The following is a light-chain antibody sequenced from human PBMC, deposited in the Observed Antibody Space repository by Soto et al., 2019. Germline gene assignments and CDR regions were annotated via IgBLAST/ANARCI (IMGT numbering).Light chain of an antibody. Sequence: DIQMTQSPSSLSASVGDRVTITCRASQSISSYLNWYQQKPGKSPKLLIYAASRLQSGVPSRFSGSGSGTDFSITISSLQPEDFATYYCHLSYSTLMYTFGLGTKLDIK. V-gene: IGKV1-39*01. CDR2: AAS. CDR3: HLSYSTLMYT. J-gene: IGKJ2*01. CDR1: QSISSY.